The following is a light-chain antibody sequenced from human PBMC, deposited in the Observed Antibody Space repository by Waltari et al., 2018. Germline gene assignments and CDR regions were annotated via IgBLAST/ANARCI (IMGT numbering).Light chain of an antibody. J-gene: IGKJ3*01. V-gene: IGKV3-11*01. CDR2: DAS. CDR1: QSVSKY. CDR3: QQRSTWPPFT. Sequence: EIVLTQSPAPLSLSPGARATLSCRASQSVSKYLAWYQQKPGQAPRLLIYDASNRATGIPARFSGSGSGTDFILTISSLEPEDFAVYYCQQRSTWPPFTFGPGTTLDI.